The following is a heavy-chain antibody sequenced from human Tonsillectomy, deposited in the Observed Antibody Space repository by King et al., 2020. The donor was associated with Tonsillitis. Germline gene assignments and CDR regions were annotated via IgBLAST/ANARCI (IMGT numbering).Heavy chain of an antibody. CDR1: EFTFCNYA. CDR3: ATGGSSGYYDY. CDR2: ISYDGSIK. Sequence: VQLVESGGGVVQPGRSLRLACAASEFTFCNYAMYWVRQAPGKGLEWVAVISYDGSIKYYADSVQGRFTISRDNSKNTLYLQMNSLTAEDTAVYYCATGGSSGYYDYWGQGTLVTVSS. D-gene: IGHD3-22*01. V-gene: IGHV3-30-3*01. J-gene: IGHJ4*02.